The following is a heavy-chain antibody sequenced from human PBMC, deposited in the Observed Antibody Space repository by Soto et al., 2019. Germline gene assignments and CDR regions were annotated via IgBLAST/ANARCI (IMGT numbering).Heavy chain of an antibody. CDR1: GYTFTSYA. V-gene: IGHV1-3*01. J-gene: IGHJ4*02. Sequence: ASVKVSCKASGYTFTSYAMHWVRQAPGQRLEWMGWINAGNGNTKYSQKFQGRVTITADRSTGTAYMELTSLRSEDTAVYYCARGPDYEGYFDYWGRGTLVTVSS. CDR3: ARGPDYEGYFDY. D-gene: IGHD4-17*01. CDR2: INAGNGNT.